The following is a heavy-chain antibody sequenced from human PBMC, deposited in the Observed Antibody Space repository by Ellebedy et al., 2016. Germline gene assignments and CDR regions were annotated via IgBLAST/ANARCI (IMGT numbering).Heavy chain of an antibody. V-gene: IGHV4-34*01. CDR1: GGSFSGYY. CDR2: ISHSGRT. CDR3: YTWETEARTDH. J-gene: IGHJ4*02. D-gene: IGHD1-26*01. Sequence: SETLSLXXDVYGGSFSGYYRGWIRQPPGKGLEWIGDISHSGRTNYNPSFKSRLTVSSDTSKNQFSLKLAAVTAADTAVYYCYTWETEARTDHWGQGTLVTVSS.